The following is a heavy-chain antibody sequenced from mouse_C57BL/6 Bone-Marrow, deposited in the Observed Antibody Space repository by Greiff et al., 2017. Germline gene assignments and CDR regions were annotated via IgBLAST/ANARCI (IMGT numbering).Heavy chain of an antibody. Sequence: QVTLKVSGPGILQPSQTLSLTCSFPGFSLSTFGLGVGWIRQPSGKGLEWLAHILWVDDTYYNPALERRLTISKDTSKNQVVLKIANVDTADTATYYCARILITKRYYAMDYWGQGTSVTVSS. J-gene: IGHJ4*01. V-gene: IGHV8-8*01. CDR3: ARILITKRYYAMDY. D-gene: IGHD1-2*01. CDR2: ILWVDDT. CDR1: GFSLSTFGLG.